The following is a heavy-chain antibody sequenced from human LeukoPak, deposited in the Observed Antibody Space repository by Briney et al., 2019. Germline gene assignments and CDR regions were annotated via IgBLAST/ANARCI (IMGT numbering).Heavy chain of an antibody. CDR1: GFTFDDFD. Sequence: GGSLRLSCGASGFTFDDFDMGWVRQVPGQGLKWVSGINWNGGRIIYADSVKGRFTISRDNAKNSLYLQMNSLRAEDTALYYCATYSFDRGYYFDYWGQGTLVTVSS. D-gene: IGHD3-22*01. CDR2: INWNGGRI. J-gene: IGHJ4*02. CDR3: ATYSFDRGYYFDY. V-gene: IGHV3-20*04.